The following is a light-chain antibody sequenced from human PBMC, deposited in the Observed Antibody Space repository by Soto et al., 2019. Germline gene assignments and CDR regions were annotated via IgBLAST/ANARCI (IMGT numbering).Light chain of an antibody. J-gene: IGLJ2*01. CDR2: DVS. V-gene: IGLV2-14*01. CDR3: SSYTSSSPVV. Sequence: QSVLTQPASVSGSPGQSITISCTGTSSDVGGYNYVSWYQQHPGKAPILMIYDVSNPPSGVSNRFSGSKSGNTASLTISGVQAEDEADYYCSSYTSSSPVVFGGGTKLTVL. CDR1: SSDVGGYNY.